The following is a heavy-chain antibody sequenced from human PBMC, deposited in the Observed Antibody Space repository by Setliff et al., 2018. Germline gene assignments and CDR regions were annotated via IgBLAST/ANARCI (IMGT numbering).Heavy chain of an antibody. V-gene: IGHV1-18*01. Sequence: ASVKVSCKASGYTFNNYGITWVRQAPGQGLEWMGWINNYSFKTTYPQKFLDRVTVTTDTSATTAYMELRSLRSDDTAVYYCARERIYDGLNYNGMDVWGQGTTVTVSS. CDR2: INNYSFKT. CDR3: ARERIYDGLNYNGMDV. D-gene: IGHD3-3*01. J-gene: IGHJ6*01. CDR1: GYTFNNYG.